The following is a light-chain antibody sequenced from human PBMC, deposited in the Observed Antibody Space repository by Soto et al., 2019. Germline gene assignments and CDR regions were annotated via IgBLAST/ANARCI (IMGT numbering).Light chain of an antibody. CDR3: QQYGSSPPIT. Sequence: IVLTQSPGTLSLSPGERATVSYRASHSVSSSDLAWYQQKPGQAPRLLIYGASSRATGIPDRFSGSGSGTDFTLTISRLEPEDFAVYYCQQYGSSPPITFGQGTRLEI. CDR2: GAS. V-gene: IGKV3-20*01. CDR1: HSVSSSD. J-gene: IGKJ5*01.